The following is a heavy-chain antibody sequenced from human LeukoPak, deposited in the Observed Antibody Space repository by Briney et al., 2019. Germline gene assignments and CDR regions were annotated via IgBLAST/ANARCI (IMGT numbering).Heavy chain of an antibody. CDR2: IYYSGST. D-gene: IGHD3-22*01. Sequence: ASETLSLTCTVSGGSISSYYWSWIRQPPGKGLEWIGYIYYSGSTNYNPSLKSRVTISVDTSKNQFSLKLSSVTAADTAVYYCARDKGYYESSGYLKAFDIWGQGTMVTVSS. V-gene: IGHV4-59*01. CDR1: GGSISSYY. CDR3: ARDKGYYESSGYLKAFDI. J-gene: IGHJ3*02.